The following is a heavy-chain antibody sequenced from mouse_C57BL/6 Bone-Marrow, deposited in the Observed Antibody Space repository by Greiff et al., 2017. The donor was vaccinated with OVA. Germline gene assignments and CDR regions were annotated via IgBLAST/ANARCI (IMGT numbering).Heavy chain of an antibody. J-gene: IGHJ4*01. CDR1: GFTFSDYY. V-gene: IGHV5-16*01. CDR3: ARYYYSSSGYYAKDY. D-gene: IGHD1-1*01. Sequence: EVKLVESEGGLVQPGSSMKLSCTASGFTFSDYYMAWVRQVPEKGLEWVANINYDGSSTYYLDSLKSRFIISRDNAKNILYLQMSSLKSEDTATYYCARYYYSSSGYYAKDYWGQGTSVTVSS. CDR2: INYDGSST.